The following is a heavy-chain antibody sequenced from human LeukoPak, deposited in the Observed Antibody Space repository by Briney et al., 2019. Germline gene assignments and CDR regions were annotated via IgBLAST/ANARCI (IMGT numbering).Heavy chain of an antibody. CDR2: INHSGST. V-gene: IGHV4-34*01. Sequence: SETLSLTCAVYGGSFSGYHWSWIRQPPGKGLEWIGEINHSGSTNYNPSLKSRVTISLGTSKNQFSLELSSVTAADTAVYYCARGPPLFYSSSFHYWGQGTLVTVSS. CDR3: ARGPPLFYSSSFHY. J-gene: IGHJ4*02. CDR1: GGSFSGYH. D-gene: IGHD6-6*01.